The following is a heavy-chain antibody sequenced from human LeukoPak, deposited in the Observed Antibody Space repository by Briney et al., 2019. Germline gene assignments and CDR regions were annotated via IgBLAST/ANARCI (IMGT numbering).Heavy chain of an antibody. CDR3: ARDRFSVRSSGWSRHYFDY. Sequence: SETLSLTCTVSGGSISSSSYYWGWIRQPPGKGLEWIGSIYYSGSTYYNPSLKSRVTISVDTSKNQFSLKLSSVTAADTAVYYCARDRFSVRSSGWSRHYFDYWGQGTLVTVSS. V-gene: IGHV4-39*07. D-gene: IGHD6-19*01. CDR1: GGSISSSSYY. J-gene: IGHJ4*02. CDR2: IYYSGST.